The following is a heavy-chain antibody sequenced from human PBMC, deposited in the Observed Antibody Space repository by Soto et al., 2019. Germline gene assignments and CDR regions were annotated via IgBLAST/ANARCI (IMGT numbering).Heavy chain of an antibody. J-gene: IGHJ4*02. CDR1: GGSISSGGYY. Sequence: SETLSLTCTVSGGSISSGGYYWSWIRQHPGYGLDWIVYIYFSGSTYYNPSLKSRVTISVDTSKNQFSLKLSSLTASDTAVYYCASRKSSPYFDYWGQGTLVTVSS. V-gene: IGHV4-31*03. D-gene: IGHD3-10*01. CDR3: ASRKSSPYFDY. CDR2: IYFSGST.